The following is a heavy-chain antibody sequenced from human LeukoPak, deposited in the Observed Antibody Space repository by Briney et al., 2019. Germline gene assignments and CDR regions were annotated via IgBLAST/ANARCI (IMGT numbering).Heavy chain of an antibody. CDR1: GFTFSNYS. J-gene: IGHJ4*02. Sequence: TGGSLRLSCAASGFTFSNYSMNWVRQAPGKGLEWVSSISSNSYIYYADSVKGRFAISRDNARNTLYLQLNSLRVADTAVYYCARSSRTSWYCDYWGQGTLVTVSS. D-gene: IGHD2-2*01. CDR3: ARSSRTSWYCDY. CDR2: ISSNSYI. V-gene: IGHV3-21*01.